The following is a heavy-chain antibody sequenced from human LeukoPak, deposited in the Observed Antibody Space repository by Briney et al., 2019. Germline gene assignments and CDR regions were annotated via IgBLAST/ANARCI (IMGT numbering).Heavy chain of an antibody. CDR2: ISAYNDKT. CDR3: ARGGWPLVVPAA. CDR1: GYTFNSYG. V-gene: IGHV1-18*01. J-gene: IGHJ5*02. Sequence: ASVKVSCKASGYTFNSYGITWVRQAPGQGLEWMGWISAYNDKTKYTQKLQGRVTMTTDTSTSTAYMELRSLRSDDTAVYYCARGGWPLVVPAAWGQGTLVTVSS. D-gene: IGHD2-2*01.